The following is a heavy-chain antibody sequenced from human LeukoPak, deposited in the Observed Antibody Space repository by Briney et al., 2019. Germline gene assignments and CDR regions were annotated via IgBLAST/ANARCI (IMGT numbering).Heavy chain of an antibody. CDR1: GFNFTNYN. CDR3: AKFQGGYNVGDAFDM. D-gene: IGHD5-24*01. V-gene: IGHV3-21*01. Sequence: GGSLRLSCAASGFNFTNYNMNWVRQAPGKGLEWVSSIHSSSGSIYYADSLKGRFTISRDNAKNSLYLQMNSLTAEDTAVYYCAKFQGGYNVGDAFDMWGQGTMVTVSS. J-gene: IGHJ3*02. CDR2: IHSSSGSI.